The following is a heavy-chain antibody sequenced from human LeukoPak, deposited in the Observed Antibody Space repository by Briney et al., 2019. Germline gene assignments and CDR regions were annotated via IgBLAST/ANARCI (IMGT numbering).Heavy chain of an antibody. J-gene: IGHJ4*02. Sequence: GEPLKISCKCSVYSFTSYWSGWVRQMPGKGLGWMGIIYTGDSDNRYSPSFQGQVTISADKSISTAYLQWSSLKASDTAMYYCARYGGYDSSGYYYGPASVYWGQGTLVTVSS. CDR2: IYTGDSDN. D-gene: IGHD3-22*01. CDR1: VYSFTSYW. V-gene: IGHV5-51*01. CDR3: ARYGGYDSSGYYYGPASVY.